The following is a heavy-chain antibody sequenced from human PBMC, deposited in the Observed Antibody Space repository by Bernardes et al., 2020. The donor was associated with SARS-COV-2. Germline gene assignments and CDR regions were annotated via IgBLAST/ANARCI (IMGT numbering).Heavy chain of an antibody. D-gene: IGHD6-6*01. J-gene: IGHJ3*02. CDR3: AIEGASNVFDM. Sequence: GGSLRLSCAVSGLTIGDYYMSWIRQAPGRGLEWVSYITTSSYTNYADSVRGRFTISRDNAKNSLNLQMNSLRAEDTAVYYCAIEGASNVFDMWGQGTMVTVNS. V-gene: IGHV3-11*06. CDR1: GLTIGDYY. CDR2: ITTSSYT.